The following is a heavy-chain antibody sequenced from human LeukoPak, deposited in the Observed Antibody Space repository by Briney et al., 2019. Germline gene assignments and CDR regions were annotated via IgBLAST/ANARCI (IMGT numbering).Heavy chain of an antibody. Sequence: SETLSLTCTVSVDSLSSHYGSCIRQPPGKGLEWIGYIYGSGSTHYDPSLRSRVTISEDTSKNQFSLKLTSVTAADTAVYYCARNVGWYSHDSWGQGTLVTVSS. D-gene: IGHD6-19*01. CDR2: IYGSGST. CDR1: VDSLSSHY. J-gene: IGHJ4*02. CDR3: ARNVGWYSHDS. V-gene: IGHV4-59*08.